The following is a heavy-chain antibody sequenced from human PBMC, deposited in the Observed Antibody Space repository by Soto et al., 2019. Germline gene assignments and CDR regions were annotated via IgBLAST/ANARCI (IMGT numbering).Heavy chain of an antibody. CDR1: GGTFSSYT. J-gene: IGHJ5*02. CDR2: IIPILGIA. V-gene: IGHV1-69*02. Sequence: QVQLVQSGAEVQKPGSSVKVSCKASGGTFSSYTISWVRQAPGQGLEWMGRIIPILGIANYAQKFQGRVTITADKSTSTAYMELSSLRSEDTAVYYCASNYYGSGSYLGKNWFDPWGQGTLVTVSS. D-gene: IGHD3-10*01. CDR3: ASNYYGSGSYLGKNWFDP.